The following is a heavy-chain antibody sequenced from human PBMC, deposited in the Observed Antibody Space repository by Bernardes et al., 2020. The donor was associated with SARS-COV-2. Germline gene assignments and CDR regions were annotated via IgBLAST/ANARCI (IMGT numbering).Heavy chain of an antibody. CDR3: ASGPYDHDGTAYSAIDY. V-gene: IGHV3-53*04. CDR1: AFTVSNDY. D-gene: IGHD3-22*01. CDR2: IYSGGNT. Sequence: GGSLRLSCAASAFTVSNDYMSWLRKSPGKGLEWVSVIYSGGNTYYTDSVKGRFTISRHISENTLYLHMNSLRSEDTAVYYCASGPYDHDGTAYSAIDYWGQGILVTVSS. J-gene: IGHJ4*02.